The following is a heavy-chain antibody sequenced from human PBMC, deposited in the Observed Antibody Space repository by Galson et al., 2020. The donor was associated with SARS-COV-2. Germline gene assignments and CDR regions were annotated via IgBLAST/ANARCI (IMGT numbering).Heavy chain of an antibody. Sequence: GGSLRLSCAASGFTFSDHYMSWIRQSPGKGLQFISYISNSGSPTYYTDSVKGRFTVSRDNAKSSLYLQMNSLRAEDTAVYYCARGHYGLDVWGQGTTVTVSS. V-gene: IGHV3-11*01. CDR1: GFTFSDHY. J-gene: IGHJ6*02. CDR3: ARGHYGLDV. CDR2: ISNSGSPT.